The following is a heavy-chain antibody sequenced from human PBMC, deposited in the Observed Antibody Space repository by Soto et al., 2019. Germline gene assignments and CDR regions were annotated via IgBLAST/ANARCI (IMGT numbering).Heavy chain of an antibody. CDR3: AKSWMITFGGAEH. CDR1: GFTFSSYA. J-gene: IGHJ4*02. CDR2: ISGSGGST. D-gene: IGHD3-16*01. Sequence: GGSLRLSCAASGFTFSSYAMSWVRQAPGKGLEWVSAISGSGGSTYYADSVKGRFTISRDNSKNTLYLQMNSLRAEDTAVYYCAKSWMITFGGAEHWGQRTLVTVSS. V-gene: IGHV3-23*01.